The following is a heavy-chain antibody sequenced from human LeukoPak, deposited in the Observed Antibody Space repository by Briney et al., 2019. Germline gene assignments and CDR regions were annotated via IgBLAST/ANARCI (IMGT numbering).Heavy chain of an antibody. J-gene: IGHJ4*02. CDR2: ISSSSSYI. Sequence: PGGPLRLSCAASGFTFNTYTMNWVRQAPGKGLEWVSSISSSSSYIYYADSVKGRFTISRDNAKNSLYLQMNSLRAEDTAVYYCAKDSYFDYWGLGTLVTVSS. CDR1: GFTFNTYT. CDR3: AKDSYFDY. V-gene: IGHV3-21*01. D-gene: IGHD3/OR15-3a*01.